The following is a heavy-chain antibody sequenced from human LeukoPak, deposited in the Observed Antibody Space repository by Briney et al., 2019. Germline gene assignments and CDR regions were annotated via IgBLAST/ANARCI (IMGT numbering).Heavy chain of an antibody. CDR1: GFTFSSYW. V-gene: IGHV3-7*01. J-gene: IGHJ4*02. Sequence: GGSLRLSCAASGFTFSSYWMHWVRQAPGKGLEWVATLEQDGSEKYYVDSVKGRFIIFRDNAKNSLYLQMNSLRAEDTAVYYCARDHYNSSGYGYYFDSWGQGTLVTVSS. CDR3: ARDHYNSSGYGYYFDS. D-gene: IGHD3-22*01. CDR2: LEQDGSEK.